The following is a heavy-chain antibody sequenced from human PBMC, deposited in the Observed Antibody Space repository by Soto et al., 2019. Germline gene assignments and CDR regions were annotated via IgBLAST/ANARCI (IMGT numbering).Heavy chain of an antibody. CDR2: INPNSGGT. CDR3: ARYEVAAAGTSHYYYYSGMDV. CDR1: GYTLTGYY. J-gene: IGHJ6*02. Sequence: ASVKVSCKASGYTLTGYYMHWVRQAPGQGLEWMGWINPNSGGTNDAQKFQGWVTMTRDTSISTAYMELSRLRSDDTAVYYCARYEVAAAGTSHYYYYSGMDVWGQGTTVTVSS. V-gene: IGHV1-2*04. D-gene: IGHD6-13*01.